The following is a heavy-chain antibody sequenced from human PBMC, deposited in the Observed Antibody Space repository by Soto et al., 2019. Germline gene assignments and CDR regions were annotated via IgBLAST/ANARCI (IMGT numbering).Heavy chain of an antibody. CDR2: IHYSGST. D-gene: IGHD5-18*01. V-gene: IGHV4-59*01. J-gene: IGHJ5*02. CDR3: ARGRYSYGYWWFDP. CDR1: GGSISSYY. Sequence: SSETLSLTCTVSGGSISSYYWSWIRQPPGKGLEWIGYIHYSGSTNYNPSLKSRVTISVDTSKNQFSLKLSSVTAADTAVYYCARGRYSYGYWWFDPWGQGTLVTVSS.